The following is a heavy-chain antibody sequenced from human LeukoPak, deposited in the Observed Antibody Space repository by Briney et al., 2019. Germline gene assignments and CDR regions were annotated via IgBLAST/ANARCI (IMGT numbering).Heavy chain of an antibody. CDR2: FDPEDGET. CDR3: ARGASRSFDY. CDR1: GYTLTELS. J-gene: IGHJ4*02. V-gene: IGHV1-24*01. Sequence: GASVKVSCKVSGYTLTELSMHWVRQAPGKGLEWMGGFDPEDGETIYAQKFQGRVTMTRTTSISTAYMELSSLRSEDTAVYYCARGASRSFDYWGQGTLVTVSS.